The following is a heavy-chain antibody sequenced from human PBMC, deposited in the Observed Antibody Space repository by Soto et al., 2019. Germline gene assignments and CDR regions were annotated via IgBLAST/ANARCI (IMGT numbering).Heavy chain of an antibody. Sequence: PSETLSLTCTVSGGSISSGGYYWSWIRQHPGKGLEWIGYIHYSGSTYYNPSLKSRATISVDTSKNQFSLNLSSVTAEDTAVYYCARWGELVRGVIIPNWFDPWGQGTLVTVSS. CDR1: GGSISSGGYY. CDR2: IHYSGST. CDR3: ARWGELVRGVIIPNWFDP. J-gene: IGHJ5*02. D-gene: IGHD3-10*01. V-gene: IGHV4-31*03.